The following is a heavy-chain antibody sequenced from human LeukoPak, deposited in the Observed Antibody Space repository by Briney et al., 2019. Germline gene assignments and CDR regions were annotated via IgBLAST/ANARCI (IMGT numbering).Heavy chain of an antibody. D-gene: IGHD3-16*01. CDR1: GFTFSRYT. V-gene: IGHV3-48*01. CDR3: VRDLNWAFDY. Sequence: GGSLRLSCAASGFTFSRYTMNWVRQAPGKELEWISNIRSESSSTTYADSVKGRFTISRDNAKNSLYLRIDSLRAEDRAVYYCVRDLNWAFDYWGQGTLVTVSS. CDR2: IRSESSST. J-gene: IGHJ4*02.